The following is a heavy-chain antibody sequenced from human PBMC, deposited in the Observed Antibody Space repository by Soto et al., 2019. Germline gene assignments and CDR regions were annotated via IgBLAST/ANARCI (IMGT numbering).Heavy chain of an antibody. D-gene: IGHD3-9*01. J-gene: IGHJ5*02. CDR2: INPSGGST. CDR1: GYTFTSYY. V-gene: IGHV1-46*01. CDR3: VREGGGTTGILTGYYVS. Sequence: AASVKVSCKASGYTFTSYYMHWARQAPGQGLEWMGIINPSGGSTSYAQKFQGRVTMTRDTSTSTVYMELSSLRSEDTAVYYCVREGGGTTGILTGYYVSWGQGTLVTVSS.